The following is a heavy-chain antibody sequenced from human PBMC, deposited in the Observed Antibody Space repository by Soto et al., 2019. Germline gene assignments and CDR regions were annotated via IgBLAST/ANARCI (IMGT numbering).Heavy chain of an antibody. CDR3: TRGRYGDY. CDR2: ISAHNGNT. J-gene: IGHJ4*02. D-gene: IGHD1-1*01. CDR1: GYAFTTYG. Sequence: QVHLVQSGAEVKKPGASVKVSCKGSGYAFTTYGITWVRQAPGQGLEWMGWISAHNGNTNYAQKLQGRVTVTRDTTTSTAYMVRSSLRSDVSAVDYWTRGRYGDYWWQGALVTVSS. V-gene: IGHV1-18*01.